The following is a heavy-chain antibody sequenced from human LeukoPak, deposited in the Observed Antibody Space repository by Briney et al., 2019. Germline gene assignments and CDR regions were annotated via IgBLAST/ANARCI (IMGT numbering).Heavy chain of an antibody. CDR3: VSGFLQWLY. V-gene: IGHV3-7*01. Sequence: GGSLRLSCAASGFIFGGYWMSWVRQAPGRGLEWVVNTNPDGSIKYYVDSVNGRFTISRDNAKNSLYLQMNSLRAEDTAVYYCVSGFLQWLYWGQGTLVTVSS. D-gene: IGHD3-3*01. J-gene: IGHJ4*02. CDR1: GFIFGGYW. CDR2: TNPDGSIK.